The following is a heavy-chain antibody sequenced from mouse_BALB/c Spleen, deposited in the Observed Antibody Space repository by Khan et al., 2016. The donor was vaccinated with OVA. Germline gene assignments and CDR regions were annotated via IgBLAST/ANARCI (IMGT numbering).Heavy chain of an antibody. Sequence: EVKVVESGGGLVRPGGSLKLSCAASGFSFSSYSMSWVRQTPEKRLEWVATISSGGSYTYYPDSVKGRFTISRDNAKNTQHLQVNSLRSEDTAMYYGTGHRGYYGSSPYFDYWGQGTTLTVSS. CDR1: GFSFSSYS. J-gene: IGHJ2*01. V-gene: IGHV5-6-4*01. CDR3: TGHRGYYGSSPYFDY. CDR2: ISSGGSYT. D-gene: IGHD1-1*01.